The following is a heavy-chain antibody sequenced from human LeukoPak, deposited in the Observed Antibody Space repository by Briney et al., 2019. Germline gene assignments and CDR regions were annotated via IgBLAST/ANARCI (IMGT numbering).Heavy chain of an antibody. V-gene: IGHV3-9*01. CDR1: GFTFGDYA. CDR2: ISLDSRVT. J-gene: IGHJ6*01. Sequence: PGRSLRLSCAASGFTFGDYAMHWVRQPPGPGLEWVAGISLDSRVTGYADSVKGRFTISRDSGEKFVYLQMNSLRTEDTALYYCAKVIAHLSHAMYVWGQGTTVTVSS. D-gene: IGHD2-15*01. CDR3: AKVIAHLSHAMYV.